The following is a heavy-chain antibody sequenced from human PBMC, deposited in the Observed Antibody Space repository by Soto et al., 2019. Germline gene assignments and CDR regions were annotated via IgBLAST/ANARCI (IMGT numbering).Heavy chain of an antibody. D-gene: IGHD5-12*01. CDR3: VGSIGAFWFDP. CDR1: GGSISSGGYS. J-gene: IGHJ5*02. V-gene: IGHV4-30-2*01. Sequence: QLQLQESGSGLVKPSQTLSLTCAVSGGSISSGGYSWSWMRQPPGKGLEWIGYIYHSGSTYYNPSLKSRVTISVDRSKNQFSLKLSSVTAADTAVYYCVGSIGAFWFDPWGQGTLVTVSS. CDR2: IYHSGST.